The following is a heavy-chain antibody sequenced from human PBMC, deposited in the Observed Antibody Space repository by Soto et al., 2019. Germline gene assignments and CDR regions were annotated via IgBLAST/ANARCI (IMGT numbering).Heavy chain of an antibody. Sequence: GGSLRLSCAASGFIFSDYYMSWIRQAPGKGLEWVSSISSSSSYIYYADSVKGRFTISRDNARDSVCLQMNSLRDDDMAKYYCATVDGPTVDTMFFDCWGQGILVTVSS. V-gene: IGHV3-11*04. D-gene: IGHD5-12*01. CDR1: GFIFSDYY. CDR3: ATVDGPTVDTMFFDC. CDR2: ISSSSSYI. J-gene: IGHJ4*02.